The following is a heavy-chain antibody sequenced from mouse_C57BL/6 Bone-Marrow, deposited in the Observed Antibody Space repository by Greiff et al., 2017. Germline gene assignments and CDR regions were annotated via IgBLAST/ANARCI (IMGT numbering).Heavy chain of an antibody. D-gene: IGHD1-1*01. V-gene: IGHV1-61*01. CDR3: VRICSSYNYYAMDY. CDR2: IYPSDSET. J-gene: IGHJ4*01. CDR1: GYTFTSYW. Sequence: VQLQQPGAELVRPGSSVKLSCKASGYTFTSYWMDWVKQRPGQGLEWIGNIYPSDSETHYNQKFKDKATLTVDKSSSTAYMQLSSLTSEDSAVYYCVRICSSYNYYAMDYWGQGTAATVSS.